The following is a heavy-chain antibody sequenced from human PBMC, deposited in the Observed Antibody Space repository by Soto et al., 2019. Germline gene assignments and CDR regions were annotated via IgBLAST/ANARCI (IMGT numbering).Heavy chain of an antibody. V-gene: IGHV1-46*01. D-gene: IGHD3-9*01. CDR3: ARAGQDILTGYPKPWFDP. CDR2: INPSGGST. CDR1: GYTFTSYY. Sequence: ASAKVSCKASGYTFTSYYMHWVRQAPGQGLEWMGIINPSGGSTSYAQKFQGRVTMTRDTSTSTVYMELSSLRSEDTAVYYCARAGQDILTGYPKPWFDPWGQGTLVTVSS. J-gene: IGHJ5*02.